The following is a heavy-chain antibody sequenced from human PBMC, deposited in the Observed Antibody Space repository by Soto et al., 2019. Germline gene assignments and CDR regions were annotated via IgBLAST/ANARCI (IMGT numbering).Heavy chain of an antibody. D-gene: IGHD3-22*01. CDR2: IIPNLGIA. CDR1: GGTFSSNT. V-gene: IGHV1-69*02. CDR3: ASNTDSSGYYD. J-gene: IGHJ4*02. Sequence: QVQLVXXXAEVKKPGSSVKVSCKASGGTFSSNTISWVRQAPGQGLEWMGRIIPNLGIADYAQKVQGRDTNNADKSTSTGYIELSSLRSEDTAVYYCASNTDSSGYYDWGQGTLVTVSS.